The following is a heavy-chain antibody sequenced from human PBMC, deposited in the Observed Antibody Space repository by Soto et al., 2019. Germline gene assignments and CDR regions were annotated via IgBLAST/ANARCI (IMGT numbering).Heavy chain of an antibody. V-gene: IGHV3-23*01. CDR2: VSIGGST. J-gene: IGHJ4*02. CDR3: AKRRGAGGHFDY. Sequence: DVQLLESGGGLFQPEGSLRLSCAASGFTFSSYAMGWVRQGPGKGLEWVAVVSIGGSTHYADSVRGRFTISRDNSKNTLSLQMNSLTAEDTAVYFCAKRRGAGGHFDYWGQGALVTVSS. CDR1: GFTFSSYA. D-gene: IGHD2-15*01.